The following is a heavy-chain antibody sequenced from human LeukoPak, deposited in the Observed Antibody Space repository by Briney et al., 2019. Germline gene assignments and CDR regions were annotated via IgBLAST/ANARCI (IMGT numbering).Heavy chain of an antibody. Sequence: SGRSLRLSCAASGFTFSSYGMHWVRQAPGKGLEWVAVISYDGSNKYYADSVKGRFTISRDNSKNTLYLQMNSLRAEDTAVYYCAKDGDVWGQGTLVTVSS. D-gene: IGHD7-27*01. CDR2: ISYDGSNK. J-gene: IGHJ4*02. CDR3: AKDGDV. V-gene: IGHV3-30*18. CDR1: GFTFSSYG.